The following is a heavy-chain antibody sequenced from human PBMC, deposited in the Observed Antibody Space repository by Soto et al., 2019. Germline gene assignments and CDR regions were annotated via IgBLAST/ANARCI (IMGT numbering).Heavy chain of an antibody. Sequence: GGSLRLSCAASGFTFSSYSMNWVRQAPGKGLEWVSSISSSSSYIYYADSVKGRYTISRDNAKNSLYLQMNSLRAEDTAVYYCARGVPAAMGYYYYGMDVWGQGTTVTVSS. J-gene: IGHJ6*02. V-gene: IGHV3-21*01. CDR2: ISSSSSYI. D-gene: IGHD2-2*01. CDR3: ARGVPAAMGYYYYGMDV. CDR1: GFTFSSYS.